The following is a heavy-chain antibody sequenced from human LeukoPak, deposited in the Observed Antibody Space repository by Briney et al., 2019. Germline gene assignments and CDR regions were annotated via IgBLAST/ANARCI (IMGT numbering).Heavy chain of an antibody. J-gene: IGHJ4*02. V-gene: IGHV3-7*01. CDR2: INHDGSEI. Sequence: GRSLRLSCVASGFTFRSHGMHWVRQAPGKGLEWVAIINHDGSEIYYVGSARGRFTVSRDNSKKSVYLQMNSLRVEDTAVYYCARDDLVRDRYDYVDYWGQGTLVTVSS. CDR1: GFTFRSHG. CDR3: ARDDLVRDRYDYVDY. D-gene: IGHD3/OR15-3a*01.